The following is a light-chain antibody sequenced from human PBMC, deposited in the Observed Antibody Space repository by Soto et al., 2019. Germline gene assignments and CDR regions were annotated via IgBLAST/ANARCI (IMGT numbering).Light chain of an antibody. CDR3: QLWDVGSDHYV. CDR1: NIGDKI. Sequence: SYELTQSPSVSLAPGETARISCEGNNIGDKIVHWYQQRPGQAPVLVSYFDSERPSGIPERFSGSNSGNTATLIITRVEAGDEADYYCQLWDVGSDHYVFGSGTKLTVL. CDR2: FDS. V-gene: IGLV3-21*04. J-gene: IGLJ1*01.